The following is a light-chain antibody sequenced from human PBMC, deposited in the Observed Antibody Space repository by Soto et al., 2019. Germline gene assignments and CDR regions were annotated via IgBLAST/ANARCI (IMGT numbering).Light chain of an antibody. J-gene: IGLJ1*01. CDR1: SSDVGGYNY. Sequence: QSALTQPASVSGSPGQSITISCTGTSSDVGGYNYVSWYQQHPGKAPTLMIYDVSNRPSGVSNRFSGSKSGNTASLTISGLQAEDEADYYCSSYTSSSTYVFGTGTKVTVL. CDR2: DVS. V-gene: IGLV2-14*01. CDR3: SSYTSSSTYV.